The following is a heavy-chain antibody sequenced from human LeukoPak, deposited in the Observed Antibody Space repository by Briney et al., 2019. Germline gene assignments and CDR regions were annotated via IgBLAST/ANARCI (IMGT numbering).Heavy chain of an antibody. V-gene: IGHV4-30-4*07. CDR3: ARTDSLGTTGFDY. D-gene: IGHD4-17*01. CDR2: IYYSGST. CDR1: GGSISSGGYS. Sequence: SQTLSLTCAVSGGSISSGGYSWSWIRQPPGKGLEWIGYIYYSGSTNYNPSLKSRVTISVDTSKNQFSLKLSSVTAADTAVYYCARTDSLGTTGFDYWGQGTLVTVSS. J-gene: IGHJ4*02.